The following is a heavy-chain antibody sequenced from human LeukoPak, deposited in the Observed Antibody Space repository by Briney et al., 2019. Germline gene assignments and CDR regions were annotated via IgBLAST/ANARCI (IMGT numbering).Heavy chain of an antibody. CDR1: GFIFGDHA. J-gene: IGHJ6*02. CDR2: IRSKAYEGKT. CDR3: TRGPILLWMHNGMDV. D-gene: IGHD5-18*01. V-gene: IGHV3-49*04. Sequence: PGGSLRLSCTAYGFIFGDHAMSWVRQAPGKGLEWVGFIRSKAYEGKTEYAASVKGRFTISRDDSKSIAYLQMNSLETEDTALYYCTRGPILLWMHNGMDVWGQGTTVTVCS.